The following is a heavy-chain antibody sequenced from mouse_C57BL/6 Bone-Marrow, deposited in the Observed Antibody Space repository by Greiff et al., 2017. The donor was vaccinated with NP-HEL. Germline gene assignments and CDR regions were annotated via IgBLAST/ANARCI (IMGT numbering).Heavy chain of an antibody. D-gene: IGHD4-1*01. CDR1: GYSITSGYY. V-gene: IGHV3-6*01. CDR2: ISYDGSN. Sequence: DVQLQESGPGLVKPSQSLSLTCSVTGYSITSGYYWNWIRQFPGNKLEWMGYISYDGSNNYNPSLKNRISITRDTSKNQFFLKLNSVTTEDTATYYCARDRGTGTCYAMDYWGQGTSVTVSS. CDR3: ARDRGTGTCYAMDY. J-gene: IGHJ4*01.